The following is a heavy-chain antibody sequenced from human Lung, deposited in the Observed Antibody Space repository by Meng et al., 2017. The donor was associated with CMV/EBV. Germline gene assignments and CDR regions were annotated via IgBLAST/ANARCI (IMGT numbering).Heavy chain of an antibody. Sequence: GSLRLXCTVSGYSISSGYYWGWIRQPPGKGLEWIGSIYHSGSTYYNPSLKSRVTISGDTSKNHFSLKLSSVTAADTAVYYCARDNWNYDQKLFGYWAQGTXVTVSS. CDR3: ARDNWNYDQKLFGY. CDR2: IYHSGST. J-gene: IGHJ4*02. CDR1: GYSISSGYY. V-gene: IGHV4-38-2*02. D-gene: IGHD1-7*01.